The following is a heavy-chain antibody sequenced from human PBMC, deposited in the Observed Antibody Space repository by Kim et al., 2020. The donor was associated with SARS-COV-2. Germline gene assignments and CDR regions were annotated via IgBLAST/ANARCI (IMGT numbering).Heavy chain of an antibody. Sequence: NPSLKSTLTSAIDTSKNQFSLRLSSVTAADTAVYYCARLRAYTNTWYYFDYWGQGTLVTVSS. D-gene: IGHD6-13*01. J-gene: IGHJ4*02. V-gene: IGHV4-61*07. CDR3: ARLRAYTNTWYYFDY.